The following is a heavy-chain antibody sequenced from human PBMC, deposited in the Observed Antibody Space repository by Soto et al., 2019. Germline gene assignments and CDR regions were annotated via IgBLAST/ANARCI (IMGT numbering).Heavy chain of an antibody. CDR3: ARATDYRENYYYYYGLDV. CDR1: GFTFSSYT. V-gene: IGHV3-30-3*01. D-gene: IGHD4-4*01. Sequence: PGGSLRLSCAASGFTFSSYTMHWVRQAPGKGLEWVAVMSYDGSTKYYADSVKGRFTISRDNSKNTLYLQVNSLRAEDTAVYYCARATDYRENYYYYYGLDVWGQGTTVTVS. CDR2: MSYDGSTK. J-gene: IGHJ6*02.